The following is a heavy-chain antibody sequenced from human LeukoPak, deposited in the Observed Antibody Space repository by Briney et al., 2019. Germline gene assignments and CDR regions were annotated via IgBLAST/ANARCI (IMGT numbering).Heavy chain of an antibody. Sequence: ASVKVSCKASGYTFTGYYMHWVRQAPGQGLEWMGWINPNSGGTNYAQKFQGRVTMTRDTSISTAYMELSRLRSDGTAVYYCAREKLSSNWFDPWGQGTLVTVSS. CDR1: GYTFTGYY. V-gene: IGHV1-2*02. CDR2: INPNSGGT. J-gene: IGHJ5*02. CDR3: AREKLSSNWFDP. D-gene: IGHD1-1*01.